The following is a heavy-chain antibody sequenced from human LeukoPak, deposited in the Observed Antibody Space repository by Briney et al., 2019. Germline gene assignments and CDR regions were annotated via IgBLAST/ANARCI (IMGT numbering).Heavy chain of an antibody. CDR3: ARLCRAAQYYFDY. V-gene: IGHV4-59*01. D-gene: IGHD6-13*01. CDR2: MHSTGST. CDR1: GASISGYY. Sequence: SETLPLTCTVSGASISGYYWSWIRQPPGKGLEWIGYMHSTGSTNQNPSLKSRVTMSVDASKNQFSLKLTSVTAADTAVYYCARLCRAAQYYFDYWGQGTLVTVSS. J-gene: IGHJ4*02.